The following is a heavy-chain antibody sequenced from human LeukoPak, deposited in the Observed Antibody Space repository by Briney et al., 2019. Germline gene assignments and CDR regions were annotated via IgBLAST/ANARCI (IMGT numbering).Heavy chain of an antibody. CDR2: ISSSSSTI. D-gene: IGHD6-13*01. CDR1: GITFSRYN. J-gene: IGHJ3*02. Sequence: GESLRLSCAASGITFSRYNMNWVRQAPGKGLEWVSYISSSSSTIYYADSVKGRFTISRDNAKNSLYLQMNSLRAEDTAVYYCARDPFQQLFRIAPAFDIWGQGTMVTVSS. CDR3: ARDPFQQLFRIAPAFDI. V-gene: IGHV3-48*01.